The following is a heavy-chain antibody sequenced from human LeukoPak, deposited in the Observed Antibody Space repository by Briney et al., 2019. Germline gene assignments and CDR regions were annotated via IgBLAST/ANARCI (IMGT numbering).Heavy chain of an antibody. V-gene: IGHV3-21*01. D-gene: IGHD6-6*01. CDR1: GFTFSSYS. J-gene: IGHJ4*02. Sequence: GGSLRLSCAASGFTFSSYSMNWVRQAPGKGLEWVSSISSSSSYIYYADSVKGRFTISRDNAKNSLYLQMNSLRAEDTAVYYCARGHGEQLDDFDYWGQGTLVTVSS. CDR3: ARGHGEQLDDFDY. CDR2: ISSSSSYI.